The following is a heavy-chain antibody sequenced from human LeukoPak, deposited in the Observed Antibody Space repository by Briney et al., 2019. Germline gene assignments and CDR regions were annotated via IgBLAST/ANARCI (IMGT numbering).Heavy chain of an antibody. Sequence: ASVKVSCKASGYTFTSYDINWVRQATGQGLEWMGWMNPNSGNTGYAQKFQGRVTMTRNTSISTAYMELSSLRSEDTAVYYCTRFYSYGYAFDYWGQGTLVTVSS. CDR2: MNPNSGNT. V-gene: IGHV1-8*01. D-gene: IGHD5-18*01. J-gene: IGHJ4*02. CDR3: TRFYSYGYAFDY. CDR1: GYTFTSYD.